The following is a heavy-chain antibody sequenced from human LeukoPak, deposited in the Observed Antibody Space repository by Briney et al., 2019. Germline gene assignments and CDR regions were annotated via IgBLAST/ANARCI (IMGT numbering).Heavy chain of an antibody. J-gene: IGHJ5*02. CDR3: ARDKSLRDGNWFDP. Sequence: GGSLRLSCAASGFTFSSYAMHWVRQAPGKGLEWVAVISYDGSNKYYADSVKGRFTISRDNSKNTLYLQMNSLRAEDTAVYYCARDKSLRDGNWFDPWGQGTLVTVSS. V-gene: IGHV3-30-3*01. CDR2: ISYDGSNK. CDR1: GFTFSSYA. D-gene: IGHD2-15*01.